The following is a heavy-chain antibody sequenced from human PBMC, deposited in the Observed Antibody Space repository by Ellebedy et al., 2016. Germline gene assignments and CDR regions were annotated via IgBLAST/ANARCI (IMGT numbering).Heavy chain of an antibody. D-gene: IGHD3-10*01. CDR1: GYTFTSYY. V-gene: IGHV1-46*01. J-gene: IGHJ3*02. CDR3: AHFGELHAFDI. Sequence: ASVKVSCKASGYTFTSYYMHWVRQAPGQGLEWMGIINPSGGSTSYAQKFQGRVTMTRDTSTSTVYMELSSLRSEDTAVYYCAHFGELHAFDIWGQGTMVTVSS. CDR2: INPSGGST.